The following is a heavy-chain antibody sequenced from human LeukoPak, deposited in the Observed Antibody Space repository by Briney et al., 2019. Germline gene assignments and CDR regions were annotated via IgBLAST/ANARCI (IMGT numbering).Heavy chain of an antibody. D-gene: IGHD1-7*01. CDR3: TRTWPGNTCFNF. J-gene: IGHJ4*02. V-gene: IGHV3-15*01. Sequence: GGSLRLSCAASGFTFSRYAMSWVRQAPGKGLEWLGRIKSISYGGTIDYAAPVKGRFTISRDDSKNTLYLQMDSLETEDTAIYYCTRTWPGNTCFNFWGQGTLVTVSS. CDR1: GFTFSRYA. CDR2: IKSISYGGTI.